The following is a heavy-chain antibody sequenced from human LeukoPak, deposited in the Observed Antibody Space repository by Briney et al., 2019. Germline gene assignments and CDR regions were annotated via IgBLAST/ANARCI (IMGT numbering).Heavy chain of an antibody. CDR3: ARGGVYYDILTGYSPDAFDI. V-gene: IGHV4-59*01. Sequence: SETLSLTCTVSGGSISSYYWSWIRQPPGKGLEWIGYIYYSGSTNYNPSLKSRVTISVDTSKNQFSLKLSPVTAADTAVYYCARGGVYYDILTGYSPDAFDIWGQGTMVTVSS. CDR1: GGSISSYY. CDR2: IYYSGST. J-gene: IGHJ3*02. D-gene: IGHD3-9*01.